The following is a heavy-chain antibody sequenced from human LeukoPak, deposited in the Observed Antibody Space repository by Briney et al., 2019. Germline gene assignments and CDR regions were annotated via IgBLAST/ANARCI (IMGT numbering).Heavy chain of an antibody. J-gene: IGHJ3*02. CDR3: ARAHESSGEGAFDI. CDR1: SGSFSTEY. Sequence: SETLSLTCTVSSGSFSTEYWSWIRQPPGKGLEWIGYIYYSGSTNYNPSLKSRVTMSVDRSKQQISLNLRSVTAADTAVYYCARAHESSGEGAFDIWGQGTLVTVSS. V-gene: IGHV4-59*13. D-gene: IGHD3-22*01. CDR2: IYYSGST.